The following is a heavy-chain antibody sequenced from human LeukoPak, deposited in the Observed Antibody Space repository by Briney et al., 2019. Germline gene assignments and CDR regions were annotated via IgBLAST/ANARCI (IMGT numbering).Heavy chain of an antibody. CDR2: IYSDGTT. CDR1: GFTVSGNY. D-gene: IGHD3-10*01. Sequence: GGSLGLSCAASGFTVSGNYMNWVRQAPGKGLEWVSIIYSDGTTYYADSVKGRFTISRDNSKNTLYLQMNSLRAEDTAVYYCSGDGPPDYWGRGTLVTVSS. J-gene: IGHJ4*02. CDR3: SGDGPPDY. V-gene: IGHV3-53*01.